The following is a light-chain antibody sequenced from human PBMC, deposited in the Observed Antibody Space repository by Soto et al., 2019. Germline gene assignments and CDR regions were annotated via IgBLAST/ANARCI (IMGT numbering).Light chain of an antibody. V-gene: IGLV6-57*03. CDR1: SGSIASNY. Sequence: NFMLTQPHSVSESPGKTVTISCTRSSGSIASNYVQWYQQRPGSAPTTLIYEDNQRPSGVPDRFSSTIDSSSNSASLTLSGLKTEDEADYYCQSYDSSNQVFGGVTKLTVL. CDR2: EDN. CDR3: QSYDSSNQV. J-gene: IGLJ3*02.